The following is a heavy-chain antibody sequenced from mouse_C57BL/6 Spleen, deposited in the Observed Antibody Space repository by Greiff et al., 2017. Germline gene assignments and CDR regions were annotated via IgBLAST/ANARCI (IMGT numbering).Heavy chain of an antibody. D-gene: IGHD1-1*01. CDR1: GYTFTDYE. V-gene: IGHV1-15*01. CDR3: TRLLTSYYGSSYWYCDV. J-gene: IGHJ1*03. CDR2: IDPETGGT. Sequence: QVQLQQSGAELVRPGASVTLSCKASGYTFTDYEMHWVKQTPVHGLEWIGAIDPETGGTAYNQKFKGKAILTADKSSSTAYMELRSLTSEDSAVYYCTRLLTSYYGSSYWYCDVWGTGTTVTVSS.